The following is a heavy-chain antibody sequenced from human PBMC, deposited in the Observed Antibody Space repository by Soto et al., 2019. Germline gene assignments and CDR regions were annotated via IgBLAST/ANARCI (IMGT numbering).Heavy chain of an antibody. CDR3: ARGRRSSGLDAFDI. CDR1: GYTFANSW. V-gene: IGHV5-51*01. D-gene: IGHD3-22*01. Sequence: GESLKISCQGSGYTFANSWLAWVRQMPGKGPEWLGNIFPGDSDTKYSPSFQGRVTLSADKSISTAYLQWSSLKASDTAMYYCARGRRSSGLDAFDIWGQGTMVTVSS. J-gene: IGHJ3*02. CDR2: IFPGDSDT.